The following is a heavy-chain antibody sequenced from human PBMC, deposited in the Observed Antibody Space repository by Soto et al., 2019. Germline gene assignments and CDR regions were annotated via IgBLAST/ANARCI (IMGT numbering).Heavy chain of an antibody. Sequence: EVQLLESGGGLGQPGGSLRLSCAASGFTFSSSAMSWVRQAPGKGLEWVSAISGSGGSTYYADSVEGRFIISRVNSKNTLYLEMNSLRAEDTAVYYCAKWIRGAIDYWGQGTLVTVSS. CDR2: ISGSGGST. V-gene: IGHV3-23*01. CDR3: AKWIRGAIDY. CDR1: GFTFSSSA. J-gene: IGHJ4*02. D-gene: IGHD3-10*01.